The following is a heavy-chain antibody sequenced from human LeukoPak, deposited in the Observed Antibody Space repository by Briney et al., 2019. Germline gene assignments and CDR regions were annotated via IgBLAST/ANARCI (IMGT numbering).Heavy chain of an antibody. Sequence: GASVKVSCKASGFTFNAYYMHWVRQAPGQGLEWMGWINPNSGGTNYAQNFQGRVTMTRDTPISTAYMELSRLRSDDTAVYYCARDVGEYCSSTNCYASHYWGQGTLVTVSS. CDR1: GFTFNAYY. CDR2: INPNSGGT. CDR3: ARDVGEYCSSTNCYASHY. D-gene: IGHD2-2*01. V-gene: IGHV1-2*02. J-gene: IGHJ4*02.